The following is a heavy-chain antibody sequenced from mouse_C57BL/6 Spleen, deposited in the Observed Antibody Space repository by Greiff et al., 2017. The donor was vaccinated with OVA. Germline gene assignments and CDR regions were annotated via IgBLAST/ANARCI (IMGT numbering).Heavy chain of an antibody. J-gene: IGHJ4*01. D-gene: IGHD2-12*01. CDR2: TYWDDDK. V-gene: IGHV8-12*01. CDR3: ARRGDSFYAMDY. CDR1: GFSLSTSGMG. Sequence: QVTLKESGPGILQSSQTLSLTCSFSGFSLSTSGMGVSWIRQPSGKGLEWLAHTYWDDDKRYNPFLKSRLTISKDTSRNQVFLKITSVDTADTATYYCARRGDSFYAMDYWGQGTSVTVSS.